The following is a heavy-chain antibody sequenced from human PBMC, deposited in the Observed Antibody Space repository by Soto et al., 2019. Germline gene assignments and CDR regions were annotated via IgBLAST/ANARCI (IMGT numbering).Heavy chain of an antibody. V-gene: IGHV3-23*01. CDR1: GFTFSNYA. CDR2: ISGSGGST. D-gene: IGHD5-12*01. J-gene: IGHJ4*02. Sequence: EVQLLESGGGLVQPGGSLRLSCAASGFTFSNYAMSWVRQAPGKGLEWVSAISGSGGSTYYADSVKGRFTISRDNSKNTLYLQMNSLRAEDTAVYYCATDRTPSLGYSGYDCFDCWGQGTLVTVSS. CDR3: ATDRTPSLGYSGYDCFDC.